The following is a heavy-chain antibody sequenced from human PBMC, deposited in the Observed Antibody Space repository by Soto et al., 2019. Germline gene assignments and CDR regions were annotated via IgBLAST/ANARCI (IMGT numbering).Heavy chain of an antibody. J-gene: IGHJ6*02. CDR2: FIPIFGST. Sequence: QVQLVQSGAEVKKPGSSVQVSCKASGGTFSSYAISWVRQAPGQGLEWMGGFIPIFGSTNYAQKFQGRVTITADESTSTAYMALSSLRSEDTAVYYCARGGLRFLDCAMDVWGQWTTVTVSS. D-gene: IGHD3-3*01. CDR1: GGTFSSYA. V-gene: IGHV1-69*12. CDR3: ARGGLRFLDCAMDV.